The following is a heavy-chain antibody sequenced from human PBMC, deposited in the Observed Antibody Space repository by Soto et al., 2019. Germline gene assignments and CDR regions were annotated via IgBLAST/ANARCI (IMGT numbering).Heavy chain of an antibody. Sequence: EVQLVESGGGLIQPGGSLRLSCAASGFTFSSNDMHWVRQAPGKGLEWVSLIYSGGSTYYADSVKGRFTISRDNSKNTLDLQMSSLRAEDTAVYYCATRPLLPGAPWGQGTMVTVSS. J-gene: IGHJ3*01. D-gene: IGHD3-22*01. CDR2: IYSGGST. CDR1: GFTFSSND. V-gene: IGHV3-53*01. CDR3: ATRPLLPGAP.